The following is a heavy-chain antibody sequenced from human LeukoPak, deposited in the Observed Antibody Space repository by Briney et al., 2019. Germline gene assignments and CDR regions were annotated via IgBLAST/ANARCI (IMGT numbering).Heavy chain of an antibody. CDR3: AVRNYDFWSGYYTSFDY. CDR2: INHSGST. D-gene: IGHD3-3*01. CDR1: GGSFSGYY. Sequence: SETLSLTCAVYGGSFSGYYWSWIRQPPGKGLEWIGEINHSGSTNYNPSLKSRVTISVDTSKSQFSLKLSSVTAADTAVYYCAVRNYDFWSGYYTSFDYWGQGTLVTVSS. J-gene: IGHJ4*02. V-gene: IGHV4-34*01.